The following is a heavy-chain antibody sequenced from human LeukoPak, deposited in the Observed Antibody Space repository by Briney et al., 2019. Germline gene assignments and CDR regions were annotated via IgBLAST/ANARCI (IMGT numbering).Heavy chain of an antibody. CDR2: ISGSGGST. J-gene: IGHJ3*02. Sequence: PGGSLRLSCAASGFTFSSYAMSWVRQAPGKGLEWVSAISGSGGSTYYADSVKGRFTISRDNSKNTLYLQMNSLRAEDTAVYYCARGPIAVASYGDAFDIWGQGTMVTVSS. CDR3: ARGPIAVASYGDAFDI. CDR1: GFTFSSYA. V-gene: IGHV3-23*01. D-gene: IGHD6-19*01.